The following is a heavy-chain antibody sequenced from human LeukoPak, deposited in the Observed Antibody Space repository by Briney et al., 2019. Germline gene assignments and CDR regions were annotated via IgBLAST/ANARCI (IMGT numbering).Heavy chain of an antibody. J-gene: IGHJ1*01. CDR2: IHPNSGAT. V-gene: IGHV1-2*02. CDR3: ARGSDAEYFQH. Sequence: GASVTVSCRASGYTFTGYYMHWVRQAPGQGLEWMGWIHPNSGATNYAQKFQGRVTMTRDTSITTDYMELSSLRSDDTAMFYCARGSDAEYFQHWGQGTLVTVSS. CDR1: GYTFTGYY.